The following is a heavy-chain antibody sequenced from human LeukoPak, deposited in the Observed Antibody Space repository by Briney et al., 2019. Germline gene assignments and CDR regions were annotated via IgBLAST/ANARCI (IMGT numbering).Heavy chain of an antibody. CDR3: ATSGGEWLAPYYFDY. J-gene: IGHJ4*02. CDR2: IYHSGST. D-gene: IGHD6-19*01. V-gene: IGHV4-4*02. CDR1: GGSISSSNW. Sequence: SETLSLTCAVSGGSISSSNWWSWVRQPPGKGLEWIGEIYHSGSTNYNPSLKSRVTISVDKSKNQFSLKLSSVTAADTAVYYCATSGGEWLAPYYFDYWGQGTLVTVSS.